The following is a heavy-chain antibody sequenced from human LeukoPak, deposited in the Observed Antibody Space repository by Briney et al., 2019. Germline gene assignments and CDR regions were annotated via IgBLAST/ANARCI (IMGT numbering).Heavy chain of an antibody. CDR2: ISGSGGST. V-gene: IGHV3-23*01. Sequence: SGRSLRLSCAASGFTFSSYAMSWVRQAPGKGLEWVSAISGSGGSTYYADSVKGRFTISRDNSKNTLYLQMNSLRAEDTAVYYCAKDLGYYDSSGYFGYWGQGTLVTVSS. CDR3: AKDLGYYDSSGYFGY. D-gene: IGHD3-22*01. CDR1: GFTFSSYA. J-gene: IGHJ4*02.